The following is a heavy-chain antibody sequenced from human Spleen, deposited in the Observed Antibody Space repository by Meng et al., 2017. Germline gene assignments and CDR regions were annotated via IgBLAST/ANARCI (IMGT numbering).Heavy chain of an antibody. V-gene: IGHV4-34*01. CDR2: INHSGST. CDR3: ARYYSGSRRENWFDP. J-gene: IGHJ5*02. CDR1: GGSFSGYY. D-gene: IGHD1-26*01. Sequence: GQLQWWGAGWLKLLGALSITCAVDGGSFSGYYWSWIRQPPGKGLEWIGEINHSGSTNYNPFLKSRVTISVETSKNQFSLKLSSVTAADTAVYYCARYYSGSRRENWFDPWGQGTLVTVSS.